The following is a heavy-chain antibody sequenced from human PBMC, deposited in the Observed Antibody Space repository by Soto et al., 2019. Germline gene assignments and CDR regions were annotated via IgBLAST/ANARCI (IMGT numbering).Heavy chain of an antibody. CDR3: ARDKIAAAGGAYHNYGMDV. V-gene: IGHV4-59*01. CDR1: GGSIGDYY. J-gene: IGHJ6*02. D-gene: IGHD6-13*01. Sequence: SETLSLTCTVSGGSIGDYYWTWIRQPPGKGLEWIGYIYYTGSTNYNPSLKSRVTMSVDTSRNQFSLKLSSVTAADTALYYCARDKIAAAGGAYHNYGMDVWGQGTTVTVSS. CDR2: IYYTGST.